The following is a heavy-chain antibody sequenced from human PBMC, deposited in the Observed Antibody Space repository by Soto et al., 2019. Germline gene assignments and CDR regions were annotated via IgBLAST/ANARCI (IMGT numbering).Heavy chain of an antibody. J-gene: IGHJ4*02. CDR1: GFTFSTYA. V-gene: IGHV3-30*01. D-gene: IGHD4-17*01. CDR3: ARGPDYGDDPALYHFDN. CDR2: ISYDETRE. Sequence: QVQLVESGGGVVQPGRSLRLSCAASGFTFSTYAMHWVRQAPGKGLEWVAGISYDETREYYSDSVKGRFTLSRDTSKNTLYLQLNSLRIDDTAVYYCARGPDYGDDPALYHFDNWGQGTLVTVSS.